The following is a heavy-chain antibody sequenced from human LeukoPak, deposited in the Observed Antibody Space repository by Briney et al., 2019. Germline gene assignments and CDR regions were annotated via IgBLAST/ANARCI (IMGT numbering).Heavy chain of an antibody. CDR3: ARDKQQLSY. CDR1: GGSISSYH. V-gene: IGHV4-59*01. J-gene: IGHJ4*02. D-gene: IGHD6-13*01. CDR2: IYYSGST. Sequence: SETLSLTCSVSGGSISSYHWSWIRQPPGKGLEWTGSIYYSGSTNYNPSLKSRVTISVDTSKNQFSLKLTSVTAADTAVYYCARDKQQLSYWGQGTLVTVSS.